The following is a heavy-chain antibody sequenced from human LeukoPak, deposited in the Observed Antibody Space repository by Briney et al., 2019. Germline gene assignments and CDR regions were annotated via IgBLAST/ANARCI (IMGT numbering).Heavy chain of an antibody. D-gene: IGHD6-19*01. Sequence: GASVKVSCKASGYTFTGYYMHWVRQAPGQGLEWMGWINPNSGGTNYAQKFQGRVTMTRDTSISTAYMELSRLRSDDTAVYYCARFGGIAVAGFKHHYFDYWGQGTLVTVSS. J-gene: IGHJ4*02. V-gene: IGHV1-2*02. CDR1: GYTFTGYY. CDR2: INPNSGGT. CDR3: ARFGGIAVAGFKHHYFDY.